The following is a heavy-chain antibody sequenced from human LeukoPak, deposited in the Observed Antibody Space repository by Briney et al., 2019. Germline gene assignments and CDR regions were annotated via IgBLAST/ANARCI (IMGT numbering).Heavy chain of an antibody. CDR2: IYSAGNT. D-gene: IGHD4-17*01. CDR3: ARGHGDPPAYFQN. Sequence: PGRSLRLSCAASGFTFSSNGMHWVRQAPGKGLEWVSVIYSAGNTYYADSVKGRFSISRDNSKNTLYLQMNSLRAEDTAVYYCARGHGDPPAYFQNWGQGSLVTVSS. J-gene: IGHJ1*01. V-gene: IGHV3-66*01. CDR1: GFTFSSNG.